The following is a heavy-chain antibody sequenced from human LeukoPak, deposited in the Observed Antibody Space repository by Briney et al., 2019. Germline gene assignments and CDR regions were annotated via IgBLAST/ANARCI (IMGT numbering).Heavy chain of an antibody. CDR2: IYYSGST. D-gene: IGHD3-3*01. V-gene: IGHV4-59*01. CDR3: ARGPFNDFWSGYYDF. CDR1: GGSINSYY. J-gene: IGHJ4*02. Sequence: SETLSLTCNVSGGSINSYYWSWIRQPPGEGLEWIGYIYYSGSTKYNPSLKSRATISVDTSKNQFSLNLSSVTAADTAVYYCARGPFNDFWSGYYDFWGQGTLVTVSS.